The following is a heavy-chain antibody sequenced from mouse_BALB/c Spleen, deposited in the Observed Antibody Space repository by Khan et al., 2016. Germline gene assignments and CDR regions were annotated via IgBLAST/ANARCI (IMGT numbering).Heavy chain of an antibody. V-gene: IGHV1S135*01. CDR3: ARWDGNYVPFAY. CDR2: IDPYNGVS. CDR1: GYAFTTYN. D-gene: IGHD2-1*01. Sequence: VQLQQSGPELVKPGASVKVSCKGSGYAFTTYNMYWVKQSHGKSLEWIGYIDPYNGVSRYNQKFKDKATLTVDESSSTAYMHLNSLTSEDSAVYYWARWDGNYVPFAYWGEGTLVTVSA. J-gene: IGHJ3*01.